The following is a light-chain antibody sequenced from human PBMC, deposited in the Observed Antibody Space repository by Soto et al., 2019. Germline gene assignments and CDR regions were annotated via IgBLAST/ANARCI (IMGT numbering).Light chain of an antibody. CDR1: QSIYSS. J-gene: IGKJ2*01. V-gene: IGKV1-39*01. CDR3: QQSYSAPYT. Sequence: DIPMTQSPSSLSASVGDRVTITCRASQSIYSSLNWYHQKPGKAPKLLIYAASNLQSGVPSRFSGSGSGTDFTLSISSLQPEDFATYYCQQSYSAPYTFGQRTKLEI. CDR2: AAS.